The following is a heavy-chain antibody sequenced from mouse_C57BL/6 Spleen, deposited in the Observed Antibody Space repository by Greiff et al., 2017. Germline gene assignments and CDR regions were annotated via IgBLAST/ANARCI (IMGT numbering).Heavy chain of an antibody. CDR1: GFTFSDYY. J-gene: IGHJ2*01. V-gene: IGHV5-12*01. D-gene: IGHD1-1*01. Sequence: EVQLVESGGGLVQPGGSLKLSCAASGFTFSDYYMYWVRQTPEKRLEWVAYISNGGGSTYYPDTVKGRFTISRDNAKNTLYLQMSRLKSEDTAMYYCARLCSYYFDYWGQGTTLTVSS. CDR3: ARLCSYYFDY. CDR2: ISNGGGST.